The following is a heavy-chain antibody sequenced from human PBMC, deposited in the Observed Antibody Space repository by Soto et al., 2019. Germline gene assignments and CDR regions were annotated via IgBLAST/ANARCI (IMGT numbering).Heavy chain of an antibody. CDR1: GFTFSSYE. D-gene: IGHD3-22*01. CDR2: ISSSGSTT. CDR3: AREENYYESSGYAGRYFDY. J-gene: IGHJ4*02. V-gene: IGHV3-48*03. Sequence: PGGSLRLSCEVSGFTFSSYEMSWVRQAPGKGLECIAYISSSGSTTAHADSVKGRFTVSRDNAKNSLYLEMNSLRVEDSGIYYCAREENYYESSGYAGRYFDYWGQGALVTVSS.